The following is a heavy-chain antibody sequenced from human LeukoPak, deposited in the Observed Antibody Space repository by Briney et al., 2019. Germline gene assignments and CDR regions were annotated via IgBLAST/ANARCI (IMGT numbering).Heavy chain of an antibody. CDR3: ARGDCSSTTCYSPMDV. Sequence: SSETLSLTCTVSGYSISSGYYWVWIRQPPGKGLEWIGSIYRSGSTNYNPSLKSRVTISVDTSKNQFSLKVNSVTAADTAVYYCARGDCSSTTCYSPMDVWGKGTTVTVSS. CDR1: GYSISSGYY. CDR2: IYRSGST. J-gene: IGHJ6*03. V-gene: IGHV4-38-2*02. D-gene: IGHD2-2*01.